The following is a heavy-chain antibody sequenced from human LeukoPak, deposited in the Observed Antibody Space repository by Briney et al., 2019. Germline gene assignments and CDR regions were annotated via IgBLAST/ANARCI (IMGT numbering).Heavy chain of an antibody. J-gene: IGHJ4*02. CDR2: INSGGDIK. CDR1: GPIRSSDG. V-gene: IGHV3-48*02. D-gene: IGHD3/OR15-3a*01. CDR3: ARGRDWGLDY. Sequence: GESLRLSCAVSGPIRSSDGFDWVRQAPGQGLEWVSFINSGGDIKWYADSVKGRFTISRDEAKNSVYLQMDSLRDEDTAVYYCARGRDWGLDYWGQGTVVTVSS.